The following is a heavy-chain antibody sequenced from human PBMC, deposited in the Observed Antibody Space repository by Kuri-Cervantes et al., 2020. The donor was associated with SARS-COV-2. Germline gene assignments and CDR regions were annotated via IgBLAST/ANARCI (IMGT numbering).Heavy chain of an antibody. CDR2: ISHDGKNK. CDR1: GFNFSRTD. J-gene: IGHJ4*02. Sequence: GSLRLSCAASGFNFSRTDMHWVRQAPGKGLEWVAVISHDGKNKKCIASGKGRFTISRDNSQNTLYLHMKSLRSEDTAMYYCAKDRVGVQDFWGQGTLVTVSS. V-gene: IGHV3-30*18. D-gene: IGHD2-21*01. CDR3: AKDRVGVQDF.